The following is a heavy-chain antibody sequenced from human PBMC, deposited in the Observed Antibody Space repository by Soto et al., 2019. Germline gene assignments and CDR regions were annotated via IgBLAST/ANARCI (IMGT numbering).Heavy chain of an antibody. J-gene: IGHJ6*02. D-gene: IGHD3-10*01. Sequence: PSETLSLTCAVSGGSISSSNWWSWVRQPPGKGLEWIGEIYHSESTNYNPNLKRRVTISVDKSKNKLSLKLSSVTAAYTAVYYCARVSGSYYYGMDVWGQGTTVTVSS. V-gene: IGHV4-4*02. CDR2: IYHSEST. CDR3: ARVSGSYYYGMDV. CDR1: GGSISSSNW.